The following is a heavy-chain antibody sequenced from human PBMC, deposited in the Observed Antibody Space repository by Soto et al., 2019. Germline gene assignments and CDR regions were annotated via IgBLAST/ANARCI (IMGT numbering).Heavy chain of an antibody. V-gene: IGHV3-33*01. CDR2: IWYDGSNK. Sequence: PGGSLRLSCAASGFTFSSYGMHWVRQAPGKGLEWVAVIWYDGSNKYYADSVKGRFTISRDNSKNTLYLQMNSLRAEDTAVYYCARDLRLSGLRFLEWPQALDYWGQGTLVTVSS. D-gene: IGHD3-3*01. CDR3: ARDLRLSGLRFLEWPQALDY. J-gene: IGHJ4*02. CDR1: GFTFSSYG.